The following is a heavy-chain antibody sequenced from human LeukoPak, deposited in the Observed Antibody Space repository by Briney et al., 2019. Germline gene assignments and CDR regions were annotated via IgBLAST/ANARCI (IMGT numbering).Heavy chain of an antibody. Sequence: GSLRLSCAASGFTFSIYSMNWVRQAPGKGLEWVSYISNGGSTIYYADSVKGRFTISRDNARNSLYLQLNSLRAEDTAVYFCASEASYYQSSGYYYTRAFAYWGQGTLVTVPP. J-gene: IGHJ4*02. CDR2: ISNGGSTI. CDR3: ASEASYYQSSGYYYTRAFAY. D-gene: IGHD3-22*01. V-gene: IGHV3-48*04. CDR1: GFTFSIYS.